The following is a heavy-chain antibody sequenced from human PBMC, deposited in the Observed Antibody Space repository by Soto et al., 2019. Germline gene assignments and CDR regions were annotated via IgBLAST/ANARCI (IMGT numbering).Heavy chain of an antibody. CDR3: AELHDIIVVVPAAYYFDY. Sequence: EVQLLESGGGLVQPGGSLRLSCAASGFTFSSYAMSWVRQAPGKGLEWVSAISGSGGSTYYADSVKGRFTISRDNSKNTLYLQMNSLRAEDTAVYYCAELHDIIVVVPAAYYFDYWGQGTLVTVSS. CDR2: ISGSGGST. D-gene: IGHD2-2*01. CDR1: GFTFSSYA. V-gene: IGHV3-23*01. J-gene: IGHJ4*02.